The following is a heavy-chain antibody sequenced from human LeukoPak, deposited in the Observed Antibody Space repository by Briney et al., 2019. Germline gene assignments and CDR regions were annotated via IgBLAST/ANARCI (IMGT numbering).Heavy chain of an antibody. CDR1: GFTFSGYG. J-gene: IGHJ4*02. CDR3: ARDKGWNYDYFDY. CDR2: ISYDGSNK. D-gene: IGHD1-7*01. V-gene: IGHV3-30*03. Sequence: GGSLRLSCAASGFTFSGYGMHWVRQAPGKGLEWVAVISYDGSNKYYADSVKGRFTISRDNSKNTLYLQMNSLRAEDAAVYYCARDKGWNYDYFDYWGQGTLVTVSS.